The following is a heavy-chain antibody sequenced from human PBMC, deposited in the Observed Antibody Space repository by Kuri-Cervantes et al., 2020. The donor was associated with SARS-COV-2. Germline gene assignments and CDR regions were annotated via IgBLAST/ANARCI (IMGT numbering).Heavy chain of an antibody. CDR2: ISGSGINF. J-gene: IGHJ4*02. CDR1: GFTFSSHA. Sequence: GESLKISCSASGFTFSSHASHWVRQTPGKGLVWVSGISGSGINFGNADSVKGRFTISSDTSKNTIYLQMNSLRVEDTAVYYCARDRKRNLFGDFDYWGQGLLVTVSS. CDR3: ARDRKRNLFGDFDY. V-gene: IGHV3-23*01. D-gene: IGHD1-14*01.